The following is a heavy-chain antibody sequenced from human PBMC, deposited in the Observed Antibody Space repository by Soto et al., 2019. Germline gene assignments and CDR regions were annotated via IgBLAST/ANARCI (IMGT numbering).Heavy chain of an antibody. CDR2: IYYSGIT. Sequence: SETLSLTCTVSGGSISSYYGSWIRQPPGKGLEWIGYIYYSGITNYNPSLKSRVTISVDTSKNQFSLKLSSVTAADTAVYYCARYKSNYYYGMDVWGQGTTVTVSS. J-gene: IGHJ6*02. CDR1: GGSISSYY. CDR3: ARYKSNYYYGMDV. V-gene: IGHV4-59*01. D-gene: IGHD1-20*01.